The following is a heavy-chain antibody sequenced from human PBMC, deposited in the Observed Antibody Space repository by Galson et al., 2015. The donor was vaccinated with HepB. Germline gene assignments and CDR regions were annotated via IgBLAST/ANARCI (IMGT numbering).Heavy chain of an antibody. V-gene: IGHV3-23*01. CDR3: AKDLGRITMIVVVITYAFDI. J-gene: IGHJ3*02. CDR1: GFTFSSYA. Sequence: SLRLSCAASGFTFSSYAMSWVRQAPGKGLEWVSAISGSGGSTYYADSVKGRFTISRDNSKNTLYLQMNSLRAEDTAVYYCAKDLGRITMIVVVITYAFDIWGQGTMVTVSS. CDR2: ISGSGGST. D-gene: IGHD3-22*01.